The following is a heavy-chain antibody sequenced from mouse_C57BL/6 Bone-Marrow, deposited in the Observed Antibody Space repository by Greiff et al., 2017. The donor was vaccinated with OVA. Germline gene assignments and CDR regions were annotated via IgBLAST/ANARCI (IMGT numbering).Heavy chain of an antibody. J-gene: IGHJ1*03. V-gene: IGHV5-4*01. CDR2: ISDGGRYT. Sequence: EVQGVESGGGLVKPGGSLKLSCAASGFTFSSYAMSWVRQTPEKRLEWVATISDGGRYTYYPDNVKGRFTISRDNAKNNLYLQMSHLKSEDTAMYYCAAWYFDVWGTGTTVTVSS. CDR3: AAWYFDV. CDR1: GFTFSSYA.